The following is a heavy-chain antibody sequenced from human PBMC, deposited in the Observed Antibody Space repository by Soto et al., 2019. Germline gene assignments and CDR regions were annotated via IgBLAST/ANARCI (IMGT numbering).Heavy chain of an antibody. CDR2: IYRDGTT. V-gene: IGHV3-53*01. CDR3: AILSN. CDR1: GCAVSSNY. J-gene: IGHJ4*02. D-gene: IGHD6-6*01. Sequence: RGLIVACTASGCAVSSNYMNWVRQAPGKRLEWLSIIYRDGTTYYADSVKGRFTISRDNFKNTLYLQMNNLRAEDTAVYYCAILSNWGQGTMVTVP.